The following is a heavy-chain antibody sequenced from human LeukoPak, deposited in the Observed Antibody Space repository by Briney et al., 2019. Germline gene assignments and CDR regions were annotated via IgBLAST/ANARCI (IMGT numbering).Heavy chain of an antibody. D-gene: IGHD5-18*01. CDR2: IYYSGST. CDR3: ARHGRSGRQLWLQD. Sequence: SETLSLTCTVSGGSISSYYWSWIRQPPGKGLEWIGYIYYSGSTNYNPSLKSRVTISVDTSKNQFSLKLSSVTAADTAVYYCARHGRSGRQLWLQDWGQGTLVTVSS. V-gene: IGHV4-59*08. J-gene: IGHJ4*02. CDR1: GGSISSYY.